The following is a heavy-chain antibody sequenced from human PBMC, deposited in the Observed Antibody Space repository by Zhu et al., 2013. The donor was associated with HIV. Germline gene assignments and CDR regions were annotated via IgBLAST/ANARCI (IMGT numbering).Heavy chain of an antibody. CDR3: ARGAIFGGYYYYGMDV. CDR2: IIPIFGTA. D-gene: IGHD3-3*01. J-gene: IGHJ6*02. CDR1: GGTFSSYA. V-gene: IGHV1-69*06. Sequence: QVQLVQSGAEVKKPGSSVKVSCKASGGTFSSYAISWVRQAPGQGLEWMGGIIPIFGTANYAQKFQGRVTITADKSTSTAYMELSSLTSDDTAVYYCARGAIFGGYYYYGMDVWGQGTTVTVSS.